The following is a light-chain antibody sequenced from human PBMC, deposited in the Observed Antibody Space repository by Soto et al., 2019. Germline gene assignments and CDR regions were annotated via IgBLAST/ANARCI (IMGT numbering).Light chain of an antibody. CDR1: SSDVGGYNY. V-gene: IGLV2-14*01. CDR2: AVS. CDR3: SSYTGSSTYVV. J-gene: IGLJ2*01. Sequence: QSVLTQPASVSGSPGQSITISCTGTSSDVGGYNYVSWYQQHPGKAPKLMIYAVSNRPSGVSNRFSGSKSGNTASLTISGLQAEDEADYYCSSYTGSSTYVVFGGGTKLTVL.